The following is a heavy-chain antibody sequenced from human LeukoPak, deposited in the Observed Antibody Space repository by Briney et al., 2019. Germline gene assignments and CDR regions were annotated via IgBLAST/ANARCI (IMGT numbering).Heavy chain of an antibody. Sequence: GGSLRLSCAASGFTFSSYAMHWVRQAPGKGLEWVTFIRYDGTNKYYADSVKGRFTISRDNSKDTLYLQMNSLRTEDTAVYYCAKSSPPPLRYWGQGTLVTVSS. CDR3: AKSSPPPLRY. CDR1: GFTFSSYA. CDR2: IRYDGTNK. V-gene: IGHV3-30*02. J-gene: IGHJ4*02.